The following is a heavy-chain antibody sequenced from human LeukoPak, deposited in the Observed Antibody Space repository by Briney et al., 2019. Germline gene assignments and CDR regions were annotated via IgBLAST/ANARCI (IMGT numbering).Heavy chain of an antibody. Sequence: GGSLRLSCAASGFTVSSNYMSWVRQAPGKGLEWVSVIYSGGSTYYADSVKGRFTTSRDNSKNTLYLQMNSLRAEDTAVYYCARVVHDYGDLHFDYWGQGTLVTVSS. CDR2: IYSGGST. CDR3: ARVVHDYGDLHFDY. J-gene: IGHJ4*02. V-gene: IGHV3-66*01. D-gene: IGHD4-17*01. CDR1: GFTVSSNY.